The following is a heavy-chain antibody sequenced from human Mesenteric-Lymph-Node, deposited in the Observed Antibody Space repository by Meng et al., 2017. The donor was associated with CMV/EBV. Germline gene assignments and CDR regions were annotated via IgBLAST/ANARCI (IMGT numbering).Heavy chain of an antibody. CDR1: RFTFNNYD. V-gene: IGHV3-13*01. CDR2: IGSAGAT. Sequence: GESLKISCAASRFTFNNYDMHWVRQATGKGLEWVSGIGSAGATYSAGSVKGRFSISRENAKNSLYLQMNSLRAGDTAIYYCARGKYSSSNSEDYYYGMDVWGQGTTVTVSS. J-gene: IGHJ6*02. CDR3: ARGKYSSSNSEDYYYGMDV. D-gene: IGHD6-6*01.